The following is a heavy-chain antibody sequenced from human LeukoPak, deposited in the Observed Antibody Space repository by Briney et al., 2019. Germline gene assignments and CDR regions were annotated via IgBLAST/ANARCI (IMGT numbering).Heavy chain of an antibody. CDR3: ARCRGLLDPFDY. Sequence: GGSLRLSCAASGFSFSSYVMSWVRQAPGKGLEWVSAISGTSDSTYYADSVKGRFTISRDNPKNTVYLQMNNLRAEDTAIYYCARCRGLLDPFDYWGQGALVTVSS. D-gene: IGHD3-10*01. CDR2: ISGTSDST. J-gene: IGHJ4*02. CDR1: GFSFSSYV. V-gene: IGHV3-23*01.